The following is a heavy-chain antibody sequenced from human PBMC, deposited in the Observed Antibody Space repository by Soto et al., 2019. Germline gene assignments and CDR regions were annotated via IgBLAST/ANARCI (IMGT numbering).Heavy chain of an antibody. J-gene: IGHJ4*02. CDR1: GGSISGDYY. D-gene: IGHD3-10*01. CDR2: IYYSGSS. V-gene: IGHV4-30-4*08. Sequence: SETLSLTCSVSGGSISGDYYWSWIRQSPEKGLEWIGYIYYSGSSYSNPALQSRLSMSLDTSKNQFSLKLRSVTAADTAVYYCARGRGGRPGYFHSCVQGALVTVSA. CDR3: ARGRGGRPGYFHS.